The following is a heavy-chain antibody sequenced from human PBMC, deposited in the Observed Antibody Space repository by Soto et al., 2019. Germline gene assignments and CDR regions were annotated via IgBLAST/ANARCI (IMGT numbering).Heavy chain of an antibody. Sequence: PSETLSLTCTVSGGSISSYYWSWIRQPPGKGLEWIGYIYYNVNTNYNPSLKSRVTISVDTSKNQFSLKLSSVTAADTAVYYCARDVAAGQLDYWGQGTLVTVSS. CDR3: ARDVAAGQLDY. CDR2: IYYNVNT. V-gene: IGHV4-59*12. J-gene: IGHJ4*02. CDR1: GGSISSYY. D-gene: IGHD6-13*01.